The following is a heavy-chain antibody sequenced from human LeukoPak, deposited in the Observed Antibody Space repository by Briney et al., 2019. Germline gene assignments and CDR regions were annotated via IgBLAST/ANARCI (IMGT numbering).Heavy chain of an antibody. CDR1: GFSFSSCW. D-gene: IGHD6-13*01. Sequence: GGSLRLSCAASGFSFSSCWMHWVRHAPRKGLVWVSGVNSDGSSTTYADSVKGRIAISRDNAEYTVYLQMNSLRAEDTAVYYCARVPSYSSSWLSWFDPWGQGTLVTVSS. V-gene: IGHV3-74*01. J-gene: IGHJ5*02. CDR3: ARVPSYSSSWLSWFDP. CDR2: VNSDGSST.